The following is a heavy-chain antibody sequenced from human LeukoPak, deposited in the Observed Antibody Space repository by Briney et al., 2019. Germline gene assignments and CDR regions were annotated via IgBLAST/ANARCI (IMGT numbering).Heavy chain of an antibody. CDR3: ARTPVATMGYFDL. J-gene: IGHJ2*01. CDR1: RGTFSSYA. CDR2: IIPIFGTA. Sequence: SVKVSCKASRGTFSSYAISWVRQAPGQGLEWMGGIIPIFGTANYAQKFQGRVTITADESTSTAYMELSSLRSEDTAVYYCARTPVATMGYFDLWGRGTLVTVSS. D-gene: IGHD3-10*01. V-gene: IGHV1-69*13.